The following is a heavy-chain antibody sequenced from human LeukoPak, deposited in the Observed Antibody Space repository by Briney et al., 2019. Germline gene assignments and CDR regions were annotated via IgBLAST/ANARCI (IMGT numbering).Heavy chain of an antibody. Sequence: ASVKLSCKASGYTFTSYGISWVRQAPGQGLEWMGWISAYNGNTNYAQKLQGRVTMTTDTSTSTAYMELRSLRSDDTAVYYCARSLLLDTWFDPWGQGTLVTVSS. CDR3: ARSLLLDTWFDP. V-gene: IGHV1-18*01. CDR2: ISAYNGNT. CDR1: GYTFTSYG. D-gene: IGHD2-15*01. J-gene: IGHJ5*02.